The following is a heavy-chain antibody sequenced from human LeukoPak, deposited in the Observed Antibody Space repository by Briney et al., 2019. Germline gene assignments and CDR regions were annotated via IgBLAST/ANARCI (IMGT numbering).Heavy chain of an antibody. Sequence: SETLSLTCAVYGGSFSGYYWSWIRQPPGKGLEWIGEINHSGSTYYNPSLKSRVTISVDTSKNQFFLKLSSVTAADTAVYYCARHIRQQTFDPWGQGTLVTVSS. J-gene: IGHJ5*02. CDR2: INHSGST. CDR3: ARHIRQQTFDP. D-gene: IGHD6-13*01. V-gene: IGHV4-34*01. CDR1: GGSFSGYY.